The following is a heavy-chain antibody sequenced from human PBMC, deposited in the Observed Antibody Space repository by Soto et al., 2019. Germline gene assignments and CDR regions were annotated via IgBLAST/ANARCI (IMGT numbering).Heavy chain of an antibody. CDR3: ARDLDMSSSFVYHHYVMAF. Sequence: PGGSLGLSCAASGFTFSSYSMNWVRQAPGKGLEWVSSISSSSSYIYYADSVKGRFTISRDNAKNSLYLPMNSLRAEDTAVYYWARDLDMSSSFVYHHYVMAFWGQ. J-gene: IGHJ6*02. D-gene: IGHD6-6*01. CDR1: GFTFSSYS. CDR2: ISSSSSYI. V-gene: IGHV3-21*01.